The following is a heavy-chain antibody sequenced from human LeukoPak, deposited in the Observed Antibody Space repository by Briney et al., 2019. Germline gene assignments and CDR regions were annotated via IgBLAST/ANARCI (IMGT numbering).Heavy chain of an antibody. V-gene: IGHV3-15*01. CDR3: TTASLLWFGELFPDAFDI. CDR1: GFTFSNAW. CDR2: IKSKTDGGTT. J-gene: IGHJ3*02. D-gene: IGHD3-10*01. Sequence: PGGSLRLSCAASGFTFSNAWMSWVRQAPGKELEWVGRIKSKTDGGTTDYAAPVKGRFTISRDDSKNTLYLQMNSLKTEDTAVYYCTTASLLWFGELFPDAFDIWGQGTMVTVSS.